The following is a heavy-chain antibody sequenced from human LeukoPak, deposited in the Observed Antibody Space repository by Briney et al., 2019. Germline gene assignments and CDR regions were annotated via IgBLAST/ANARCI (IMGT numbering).Heavy chain of an antibody. CDR2: IYYSGST. Sequence: SETLSLTCTVSGGSISSYYWSWIRQPPGKGLEWIGYIYYSGSTNYNPSPKSRVTISVDTSKNQFSLKLSSVTAADTAVYYCARDRRTYYGSGSYSQSSWFDPWGQGTLVTVSS. CDR1: GGSISSYY. V-gene: IGHV4-59*01. CDR3: ARDRRTYYGSGSYSQSSWFDP. J-gene: IGHJ5*02. D-gene: IGHD3-10*01.